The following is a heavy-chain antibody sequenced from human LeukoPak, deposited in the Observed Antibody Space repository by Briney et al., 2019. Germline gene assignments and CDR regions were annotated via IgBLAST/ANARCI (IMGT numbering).Heavy chain of an antibody. CDR2: IYTSGST. CDR1: GGSISSYY. Sequence: SETLSLTCTVSGGSISSYYWSWIRQPPGKGLEWIGYIYTSGSTNYNPSLKSRGTISVDPSKNQSSLKLSSVTAADTAVYHCARQYTSSWYWFDPWGQGTLVTVSS. J-gene: IGHJ5*02. V-gene: IGHV4-4*09. D-gene: IGHD6-13*01. CDR3: ARQYTSSWYWFDP.